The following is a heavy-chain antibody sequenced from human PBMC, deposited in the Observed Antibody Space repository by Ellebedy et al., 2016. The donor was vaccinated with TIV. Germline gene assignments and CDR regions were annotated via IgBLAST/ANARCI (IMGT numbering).Heavy chain of an antibody. D-gene: IGHD3-22*01. CDR1: GFSFTSNG. Sequence: GESLKISCAASGFSFTSNGMHWVRQAPGKGLEWVAFIPFDGSNTYYSDSVKGRFTISRDNSKNTLDLQMNSLRVEDTAVYYCVKGGYDRSGYYAPPVECWGQGTLVTVSS. V-gene: IGHV3-30*02. J-gene: IGHJ4*02. CDR3: VKGGYDRSGYYAPPVEC. CDR2: IPFDGSNT.